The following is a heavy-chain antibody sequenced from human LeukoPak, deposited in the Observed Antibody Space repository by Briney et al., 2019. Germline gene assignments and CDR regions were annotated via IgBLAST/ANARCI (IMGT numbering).Heavy chain of an antibody. CDR2: ISNDGSNK. D-gene: IGHD1-26*01. V-gene: IGHV3-30*03. J-gene: IGHJ4*02. CDR1: GFTFSSYG. CDR3: ARDRYSGSYLQTGPCTH. Sequence: PGGTLRLSCAASGFTFSSYGMSWVRQAPGKGLEWVAVISNDGSNKYYVDSVKGRFTISRDTSKNTLYLQMNSLRAEDTAVYYCARDRYSGSYLQTGPCTHWGQGTLVTVSS.